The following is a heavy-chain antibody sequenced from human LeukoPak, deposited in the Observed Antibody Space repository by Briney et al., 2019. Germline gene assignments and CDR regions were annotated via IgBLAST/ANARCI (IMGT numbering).Heavy chain of an antibody. CDR3: AGGATSVVDY. V-gene: IGHV3-53*01. Sequence: PGGSLRLSCAASGFTVSSNYMHWVRQAPGKGLEWVSFLYGGGNIHYADSVKGRFTISRDTSKNTLYLQMNSLRAADTAVYYCAGGATSVVDYWGQGTLVTVSS. D-gene: IGHD1-26*01. CDR2: LYGGGNI. CDR1: GFTVSSNY. J-gene: IGHJ4*02.